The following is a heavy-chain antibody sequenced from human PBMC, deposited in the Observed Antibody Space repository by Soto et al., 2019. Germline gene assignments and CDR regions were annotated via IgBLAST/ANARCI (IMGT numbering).Heavy chain of an antibody. CDR3: ARGSGSYYSSYYYYYGMDV. V-gene: IGHV3-23*01. CDR1: IFTFIICP. Sequence: CSHRISVASSIFTFIICPRMSGFQAQGKGLEGVSAISGSGGSTYYADSVKGRFTISRDNSKNTLYMQMNSLRAEDTAVYYCARGSGSYYSSYYYYYGMDVWGQGTTVTVSS. D-gene: IGHD3-10*01. CDR2: ISGSGGST. J-gene: IGHJ6*02.